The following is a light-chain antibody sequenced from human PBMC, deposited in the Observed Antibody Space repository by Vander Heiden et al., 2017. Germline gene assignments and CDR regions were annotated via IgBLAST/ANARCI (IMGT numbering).Light chain of an antibody. V-gene: IGKV1-9*01. CDR2: AAS. Sequence: DIQLTQSPSFLSASVGDRVSITCRASQGISSYLAWYQQKPGKAPKLLIYAASTLQSGVPSRFSGSGYGTEFTLTISSLQTEDFAPYSCQQLNSYPLFTFGHGTKVXIK. CDR3: QQLNSYPLFT. J-gene: IGKJ3*01. CDR1: QGISSY.